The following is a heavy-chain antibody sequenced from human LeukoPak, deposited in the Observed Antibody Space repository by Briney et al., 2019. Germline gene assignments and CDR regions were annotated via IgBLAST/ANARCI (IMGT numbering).Heavy chain of an antibody. D-gene: IGHD3-9*01. J-gene: IGHJ5*02. CDR1: GGTFSSST. Sequence: GASVKVSCKASGGTFSSSTINWVRQAPGQGLEWMGLINPLFDTSNYAQEFQGRVTITADESTSTVYMELRSLTSDDTAVYYCARVRDESGFDPWGQGTLVTVSS. CDR3: ARVRDESGFDP. V-gene: IGHV1-69*13. CDR2: INPLFDTS.